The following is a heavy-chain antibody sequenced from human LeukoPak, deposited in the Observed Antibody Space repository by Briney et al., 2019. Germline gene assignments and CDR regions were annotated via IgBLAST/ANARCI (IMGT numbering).Heavy chain of an antibody. CDR2: IYYSGST. CDR3: AREASRAGTYYFDY. V-gene: IGHV4-59*01. D-gene: IGHD3-10*01. J-gene: IGHJ4*02. Sequence: SETLSLTCTVSGGSISSYYWNWIRQPPGKGLEWIGYIYYSGSTNYNPSLKSRVTISVDTSKNQFSLKLRSVTVADTAVYFCAREASRAGTYYFDYWGQGTLLTVSS. CDR1: GGSISSYY.